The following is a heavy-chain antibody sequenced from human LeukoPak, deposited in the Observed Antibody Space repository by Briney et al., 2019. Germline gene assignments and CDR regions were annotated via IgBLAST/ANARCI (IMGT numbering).Heavy chain of an antibody. CDR2: IYYSGTT. J-gene: IGHJ6*03. CDR3: ASARVVAYYYMDV. Sequence: SETLSLTCTVSGGSISSYYWNWIRQPPGKGLEWIGYIYYSGTTNYNPSLKSRVTISMDTSKNQFSLKLSSVTAADTAVYYCASARVVAYYYMDVWGTGTTVTVSS. D-gene: IGHD3-22*01. CDR1: GGSISSYY. V-gene: IGHV4-59*01.